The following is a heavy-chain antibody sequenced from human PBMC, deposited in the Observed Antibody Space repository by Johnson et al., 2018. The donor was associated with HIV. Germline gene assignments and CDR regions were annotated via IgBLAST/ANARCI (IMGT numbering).Heavy chain of an antibody. CDR3: AKMSIAVAGTVEAFDI. CDR1: GFNFDDYG. CDR2: ISGSGGST. J-gene: IGHJ3*02. V-gene: IGHV3-23*04. Sequence: VQLVESGGGVVRPGGSLRLSCAASGFNFDDYGMSWVRQAPGKGLEWVSAISGSGGSTYYADSVKGRFTISRDNSKNTLYLQMNSLRAEDNAVYYCAKMSIAVAGTVEAFDIWGQGTMVTVSS. D-gene: IGHD6-19*01.